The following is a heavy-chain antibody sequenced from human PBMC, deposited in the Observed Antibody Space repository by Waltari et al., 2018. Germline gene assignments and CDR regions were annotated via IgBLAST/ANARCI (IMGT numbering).Heavy chain of an antibody. CDR1: EFTFRSHA. CDR2: ISYNGRNI. V-gene: IGHV3-30*04. D-gene: IGHD3-22*01. J-gene: IGHJ6*02. Sequence: QVQLVESGGGVVQPGRSLRLSCAAPEFTFRSHAMHWVRQAPGKGLEWVAVISYNGRNIYYVDSVKGRFTISRDNSNKTLYLQMNSLRPEDTAVYYCARDYCDRTNCHGMDVWGQGTTVTVSS. CDR3: ARDYCDRTNCHGMDV.